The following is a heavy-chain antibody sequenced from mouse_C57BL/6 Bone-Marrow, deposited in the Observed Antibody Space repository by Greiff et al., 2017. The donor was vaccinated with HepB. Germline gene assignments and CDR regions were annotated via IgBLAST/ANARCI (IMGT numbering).Heavy chain of an antibody. Sequence: QVQLQQPGAELVKPGASVKLSCKASGYTFTSYWMQWVKQRPGPGLEWIGEIDPSDSYTNYNQKFKGKATLTVDTSSSTAYVQLSSLTSEDSAVYYCARDQLWSYYYAMDYWGQGTSVTVSS. CDR2: IDPSDSYT. CDR1: GYTFTSYW. V-gene: IGHV1-50*01. D-gene: IGHD1-1*02. CDR3: ARDQLWSYYYAMDY. J-gene: IGHJ4*01.